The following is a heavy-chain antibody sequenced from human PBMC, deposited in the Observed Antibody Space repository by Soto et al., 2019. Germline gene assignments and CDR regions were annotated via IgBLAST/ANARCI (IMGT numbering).Heavy chain of an antibody. V-gene: IGHV1-46*01. Sequence: GASVKVSCKASGHTFTSSYMHLARQTPGQGLEWMGIINRSSGSTRYAQKCQGRVTMTRDTSTSTVYMELRSLRSKDTPVYYCARLCRSTGCYKSHVDYWGQGTLVTVSS. J-gene: IGHJ4*02. D-gene: IGHD2-2*02. CDR3: ARLCRSTGCYKSHVDY. CDR2: INRSSGST. CDR1: GHTFTSSY.